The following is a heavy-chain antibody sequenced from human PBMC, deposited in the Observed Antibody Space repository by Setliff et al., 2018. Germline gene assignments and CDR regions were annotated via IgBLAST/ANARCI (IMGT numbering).Heavy chain of an antibody. J-gene: IGHJ4*02. D-gene: IGHD3-3*01. CDR1: GFTFSSYW. CDR2: INPDGSTT. V-gene: IGHV3-74*01. Sequence: PGGSLRLSCAASGFTFSSYWMHWVRQAPGKGLVWVSRINPDGSTTTYADSVKGRFTISRDNAKNTLYLQMNSLRAEDSAMYYCTRGTFSDFWSGDYYDYWGQGTLVTVSS. CDR3: TRGTFSDFWSGDYYDY.